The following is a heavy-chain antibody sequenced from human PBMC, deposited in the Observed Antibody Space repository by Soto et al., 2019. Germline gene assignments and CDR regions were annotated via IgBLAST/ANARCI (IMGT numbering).Heavy chain of an antibody. CDR3: ARPFCYPGSDSRCYSFAAFEF. J-gene: IGHJ3*01. CDR1: GYTFTSSG. Sequence: QVQLVQSGAEVKKPGASVKVSCKASGYTFTSSGMSWVRQAPGQGLEWMGWISAHTGSSEYAQRFQGRVNMTTDKSTSTAYMELRSLLSVDTAVYYCARPFCYPGSDSRCYSFAAFEFWGPGTLVTVSS. D-gene: IGHD3-22*01. V-gene: IGHV1-18*01. CDR2: ISAHTGSS.